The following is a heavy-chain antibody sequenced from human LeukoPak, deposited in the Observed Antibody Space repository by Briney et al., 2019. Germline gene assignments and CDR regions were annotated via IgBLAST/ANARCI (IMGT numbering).Heavy chain of an antibody. CDR1: GYTFASYS. J-gene: IGHJ6*03. Sequence: ASVEVSCKAYGYTFASYSVSWVRQAPGQGIDWMGWISAYNINTNYAQKFQGRVTMTTDTDTSTAYMELRSLRSDDTAVYYCAKTGPTKYYYYMDVWGKGTTVTVSS. CDR2: ISAYNINT. D-gene: IGHD1-7*01. V-gene: IGHV1-18*01. CDR3: AKTGPTKYYYYMDV.